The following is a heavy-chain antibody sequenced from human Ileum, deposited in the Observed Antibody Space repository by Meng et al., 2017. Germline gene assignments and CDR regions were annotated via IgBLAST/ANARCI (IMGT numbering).Heavy chain of an antibody. D-gene: IGHD1-26*01. Sequence: GESLKISCKGSGYSFPSYWIGWVRQMPGKDLEWMGIILPGDSDTRYSPSFQGQVTISADKSIYTAFLQWSSLKASDTAMYYCARRATNTYDAFDIWGQGTMVTVSS. CDR1: GYSFPSYW. CDR2: ILPGDSDT. CDR3: ARRATNTYDAFDI. J-gene: IGHJ3*02. V-gene: IGHV5-51*01.